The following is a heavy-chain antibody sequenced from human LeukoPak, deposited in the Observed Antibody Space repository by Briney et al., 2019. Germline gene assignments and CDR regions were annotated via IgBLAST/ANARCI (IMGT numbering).Heavy chain of an antibody. CDR3: ASARESSCYNY. Sequence: PGGSLRLSCAASGFTFSSHWMSWVRQAPGKGLEWVANIKQDGSEKYYVDSVKGRFTISRDNAKNSLYLQMNSLRAEDTAVYYCASARESSCYNYWGQGTLVTVSS. CDR2: IKQDGSEK. J-gene: IGHJ4*02. V-gene: IGHV3-7*01. CDR1: GFTFSSHW. D-gene: IGHD2-2*02.